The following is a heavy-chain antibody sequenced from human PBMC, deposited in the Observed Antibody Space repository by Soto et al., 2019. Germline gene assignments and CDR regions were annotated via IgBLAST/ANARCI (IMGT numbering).Heavy chain of an antibody. V-gene: IGHV3-48*03. Sequence: GGSLRLSCAASGFTFSSYEMNWVRQAPGKGLEWVSYISSSGSTIYYADSVKGRFTISRDNAKNSLYLQMNSLRAEDTAVYYCTVPFTTLRRVIGIYGGPGTL. J-gene: IGHJ4*01. CDR3: TVPFTTLRRVIGIY. D-gene: IGHD3-10*01. CDR1: GFTFSSYE. CDR2: ISSSGSTI.